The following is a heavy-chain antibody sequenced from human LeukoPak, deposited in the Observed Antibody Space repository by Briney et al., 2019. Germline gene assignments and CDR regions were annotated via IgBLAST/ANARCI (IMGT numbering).Heavy chain of an antibody. V-gene: IGHV4-4*07. Sequence: SETLSLTCTVSGGSISSYYWSWIRQPPGKGLEWIGRIYTSGSTNYNPSLKSRVTMSVDTSKNQFSLKLSSVTAADTAVYYCARSEGTTWIYYYYYGMDVWGQGTTVTVSS. D-gene: IGHD1-7*01. J-gene: IGHJ6*02. CDR1: GGSISSYY. CDR3: ARSEGTTWIYYYYYGMDV. CDR2: IYTSGST.